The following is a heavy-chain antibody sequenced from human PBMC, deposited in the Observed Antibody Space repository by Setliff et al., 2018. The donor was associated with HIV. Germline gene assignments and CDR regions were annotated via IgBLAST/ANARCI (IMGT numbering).Heavy chain of an antibody. V-gene: IGHV2-70*17. CDR3: ARIRRYSSSWYFDY. CDR1: GFSLSTSGMC. D-gene: IGHD6-13*01. CDR2: IDWDDDK. J-gene: IGHJ4*02. Sequence: SGPTLVNPTQTLTLTCTFSGFSLSTSGMCVSWIRQPPGKALEWLARIDWDDDKFYSTSLKTRLTISKDTSKNQVVLTMTNMDPVDTATYYCARIRRYSSSWYFDYWGQGTLVTVSS.